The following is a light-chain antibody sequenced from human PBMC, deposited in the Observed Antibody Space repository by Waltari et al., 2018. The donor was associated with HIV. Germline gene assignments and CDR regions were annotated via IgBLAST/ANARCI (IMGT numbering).Light chain of an antibody. CDR2: KAS. J-gene: IGKJ2*01. CDR3: QQYNSYSSYT. Sequence: DIQMTQSPSSLSAPVGDRVTITCRASQGISRELGWYQQKPGKAPKLLIYKASSLESGVPSRFSGSGSGTEFTLTISSLQPDDFATYYCQQYNSYSSYTFGQGTKLEIK. V-gene: IGKV1-5*03. CDR1: QGISRE.